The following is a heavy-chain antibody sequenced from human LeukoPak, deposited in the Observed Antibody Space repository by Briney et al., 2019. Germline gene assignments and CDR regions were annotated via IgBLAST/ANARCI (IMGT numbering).Heavy chain of an antibody. CDR2: MSGSGSTI. V-gene: IGHV3-11*01. CDR1: GFTFRSYA. Sequence: GGSLRLSCAASGFTFRSYAMSWLRQAPGKGLEWISYMSGSGSTIYYADSVKGRFTVSRDNAKHSLYLQMNSLGAEDTAVYYCARFGGGLDHWGQGTLVTVSS. J-gene: IGHJ4*02. CDR3: ARFGGGLDH. D-gene: IGHD3-10*01.